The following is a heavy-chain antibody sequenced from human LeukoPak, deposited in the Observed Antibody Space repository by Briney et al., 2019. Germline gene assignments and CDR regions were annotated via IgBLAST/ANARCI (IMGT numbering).Heavy chain of an antibody. V-gene: IGHV1-18*01. D-gene: IGHD3-10*01. CDR3: AREDYYGSGSPSTGISVVDY. CDR2: ISAYNGNT. CDR1: GYTLTSYG. J-gene: IGHJ4*02. Sequence: ASVKVSCKASGYTLTSYGISWVRQAPGQGLEWMGRISAYNGNTNYAQKFQGRVTMTTDTSTSTAYMELRSLRSDDTAVYYCAREDYYGSGSPSTGISVVDYWGQGTLVTVSS.